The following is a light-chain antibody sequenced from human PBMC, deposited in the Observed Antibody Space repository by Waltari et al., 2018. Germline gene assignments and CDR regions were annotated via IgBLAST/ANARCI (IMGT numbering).Light chain of an antibody. CDR1: NSKFVSNY. J-gene: IGLJ1*01. V-gene: IGLV1-47*01. CDR2: RNY. CDR3: AAWDDSLSGYV. Sequence: HSELTQPASASGTPGQRVTVACSVSNSKFVSNYVYWYQQLPGTAPQLLIYRNYQRPTGVHDRFSGSKSGTSASLAISGLRSEDEADYYCAAWDDSLSGYVFGTGTKVTVL.